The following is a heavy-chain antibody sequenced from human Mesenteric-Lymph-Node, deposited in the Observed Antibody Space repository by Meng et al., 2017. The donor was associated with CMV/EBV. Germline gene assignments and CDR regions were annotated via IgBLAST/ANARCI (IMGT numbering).Heavy chain of an antibody. CDR1: GGSISSSRYY. CDR2: INHSGST. V-gene: IGHV4-39*07. Sequence: SETLSLTCTVSGGSISSSRYYWGWIRQPPGKGLEWIGEINHSGSTNYNPSLKSRVTISVDTSKNQFSLKLNSVTAADTAVYYCARRRLGVNWFDPWGQGTLVTVSS. J-gene: IGHJ5*02. CDR3: ARRRLGVNWFDP. D-gene: IGHD4-11*01.